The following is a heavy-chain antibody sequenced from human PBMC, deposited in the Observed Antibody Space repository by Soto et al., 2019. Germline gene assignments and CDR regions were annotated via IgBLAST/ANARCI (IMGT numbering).Heavy chain of an antibody. CDR1: GGSFSGYY. D-gene: IGHD2-2*01. J-gene: IGHJ4*02. V-gene: IGHV4-34*01. CDR2: INHSGST. CDR3: ERGRHGYCSSTSCSYFDY. Sequence: QVQLQQWGAGLLKPSETLSLTCAVYGGSFSGYYWSWIRQPPGKGLEWSGEINHSGSTNYNPSLKSRVTISVDTSKNQFSLKLSSVTAADTAVYYCERGRHGYCSSTSCSYFDYWGQGTLVTVSS.